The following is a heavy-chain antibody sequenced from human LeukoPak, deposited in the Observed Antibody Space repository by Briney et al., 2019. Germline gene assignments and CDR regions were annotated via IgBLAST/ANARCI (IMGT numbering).Heavy chain of an antibody. Sequence: GGSLRLSCSASGFSLNSYTIHWIRQAPGKGLEWVSLTSDNGSNKFYVDSVKGRFTISRDNSKNTMYLQMNSLRPEDTAVYYCARGGDSYVSGSYYAYFDYWGQGTRVTVSS. D-gene: IGHD3-10*01. J-gene: IGHJ4*02. CDR3: ARGGDSYVSGSYYAYFDY. CDR2: TSDNGSNK. V-gene: IGHV3-30*04. CDR1: GFSLNSYT.